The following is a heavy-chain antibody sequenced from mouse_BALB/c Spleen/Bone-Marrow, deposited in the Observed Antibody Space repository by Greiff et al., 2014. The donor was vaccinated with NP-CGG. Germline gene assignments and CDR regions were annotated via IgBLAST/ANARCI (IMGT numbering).Heavy chain of an antibody. CDR3: ARSDYRYDPFAY. J-gene: IGHJ3*01. CDR1: GYTFTDYW. D-gene: IGHD2-14*01. V-gene: IGHV1-69*01. Sequence: VQLQQSGAELVMPGASVKMSCKASGYTFTDYWMHRVKQRPGQGLEWIGAIDTSDSYTSYNQKFKGKATLTVDESSSTAYMQLSSLTSEDSAVYYCARSDYRYDPFAYWGQGTLVTVSA. CDR2: IDTSDSYT.